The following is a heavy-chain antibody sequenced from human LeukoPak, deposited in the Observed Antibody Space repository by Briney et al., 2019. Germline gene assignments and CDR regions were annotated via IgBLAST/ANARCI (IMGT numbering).Heavy chain of an antibody. D-gene: IGHD6-13*01. J-gene: IGHJ4*02. V-gene: IGHV1-8*01. CDR3: ARQDSSSWYRFDY. CDR2: MNPNSGNT. CDR1: GYTFTSYD. Sequence: ASVKVSCKASGYTFTSYDINWVRQATGQGLEWMGWMNPNSGNTGYAQKFQGRVTMTRNTSISTAYMKLRSLRSDDTAVYYCARQDSSSWYRFDYWGQGTLVTVSS.